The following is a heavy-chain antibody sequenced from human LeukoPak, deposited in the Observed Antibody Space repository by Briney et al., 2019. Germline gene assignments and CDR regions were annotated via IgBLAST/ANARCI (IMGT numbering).Heavy chain of an antibody. CDR3: AKDRSSSWYGIEYFQH. Sequence: GGSLRLSCAASGFIFSDYAMHWVRQAPGKGLEYASAISTNGGSTYYANSVKGRFTISRDNSRDTLYLHVGSLRPEDMAVYYCAKDRSSSWYGIEYFQHWGQGTLVTVSS. J-gene: IGHJ1*01. CDR2: ISTNGGST. CDR1: GFIFSDYA. V-gene: IGHV3-64*01. D-gene: IGHD6-13*01.